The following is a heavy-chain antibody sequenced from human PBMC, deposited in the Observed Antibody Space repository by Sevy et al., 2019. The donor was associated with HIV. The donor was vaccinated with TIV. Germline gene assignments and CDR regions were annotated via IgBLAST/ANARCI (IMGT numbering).Heavy chain of an antibody. CDR1: GFTFGSYG. Sequence: GGSLRLSCAASGFTFGSYGMHWVRQAPGKGLEWVAVISYDGTIKSYADSVRDRFSISRDNADSTLYLLMDSLRAEDTAVYYCAKEGYDILTGFEPGNFDSWGQGTLVTVSS. CDR2: ISYDGTIK. D-gene: IGHD3-9*01. V-gene: IGHV3-30*18. J-gene: IGHJ4*02. CDR3: AKEGYDILTGFEPGNFDS.